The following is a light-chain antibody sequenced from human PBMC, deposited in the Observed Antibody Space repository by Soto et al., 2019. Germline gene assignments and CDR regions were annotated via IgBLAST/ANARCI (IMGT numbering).Light chain of an antibody. Sequence: EIVLTQSPDTLSLSPGEEATLSCRATQSVSSSYLAWYQQNPGQAPRLLIFGASSRATDVSDRFSGSGAGTDFTLTMSRLEPEDFAVYYCQQYGSSALITFGQGTRRE. CDR2: GAS. V-gene: IGKV3-20*01. CDR3: QQYGSSALIT. J-gene: IGKJ5*01. CDR1: QSVSSSY.